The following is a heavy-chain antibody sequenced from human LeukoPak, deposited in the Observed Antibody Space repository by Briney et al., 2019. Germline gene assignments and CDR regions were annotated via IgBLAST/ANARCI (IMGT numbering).Heavy chain of an antibody. J-gene: IGHJ4*02. CDR1: GFTFNNAR. V-gene: IGHV3-15*01. D-gene: IGHD3-10*01. CDR2: IKSKTDGGTT. CDR3: TRHASGSYQWPDY. Sequence: GGSLRLSCAASGFTFNNARMSWVRQAPGKGLEWVGHIKSKTDGGTTDYAAPVEGRFTISRDESKNTLYLQMNSLKTEDTAVYYCTRHASGSYQWPDYWGQGTLVTVSS.